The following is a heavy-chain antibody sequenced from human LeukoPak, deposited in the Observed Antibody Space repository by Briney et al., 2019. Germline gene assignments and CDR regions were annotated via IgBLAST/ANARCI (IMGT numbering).Heavy chain of an antibody. CDR3: AIEISRLVIHAFDL. CDR1: GFTFSSYS. J-gene: IGHJ3*01. V-gene: IGHV3-21*01. CDR2: ISSSSSYI. D-gene: IGHD3-9*01. Sequence: GGSLRLSCAASGFTFSSYSMNWVRQAPGKGLEWVSSISSSSSYIYYADSVKGRFTISRDNSKNTVYLQMNSLSTEDTAVYYCAIEISRLVIHAFDLWGQGTMDTVSS.